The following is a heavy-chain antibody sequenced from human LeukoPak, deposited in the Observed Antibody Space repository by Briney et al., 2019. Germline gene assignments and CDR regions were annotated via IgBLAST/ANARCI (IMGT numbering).Heavy chain of an antibody. CDR1: GFTFSSYA. J-gene: IGHJ4*02. Sequence: GGSLRLSCAASGFTFSSYAMHWVRQAPGKGLEWVARIKTKSDGGTTDYAAPVKGRFTTSRDDSKNTVYLQMNGLKTEDTAVYYCVSQYFDFWGQGTLVTVSS. CDR2: IKTKSDGGTT. CDR3: VSQYFDF. V-gene: IGHV3-15*01.